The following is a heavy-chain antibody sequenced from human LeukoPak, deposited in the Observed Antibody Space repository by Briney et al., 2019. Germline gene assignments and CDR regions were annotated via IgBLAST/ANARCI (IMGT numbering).Heavy chain of an antibody. CDR2: IYSGGTT. CDR3: ARRAGGCSHPYDY. J-gene: IGHJ4*02. D-gene: IGHD2-21*01. Sequence: PGGSLRLSCAVSGFTVSGNYMSWVRQAPGKGLEWVSLIYSGGTTYYADSVKGRFTISRDNSKNTLYLQMNRLRAEDTAVYYCARRAGGCSHPYDYWGQGILVTVSS. V-gene: IGHV3-53*01. CDR1: GFTVSGNY.